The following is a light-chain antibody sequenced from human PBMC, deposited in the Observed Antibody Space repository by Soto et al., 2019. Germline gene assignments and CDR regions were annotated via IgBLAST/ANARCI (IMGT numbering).Light chain of an antibody. V-gene: IGKV1-5*01. Sequence: DIQMTQSPSSLSPSVGDRVTITCRASRSISDWLAWYQQKPGKAPELLIFDASNLKSGVSSRFSGSGSGTEFTLTIGRLQPDDVATYYCLQYSSHSWTFGQGTKVDI. CDR3: LQYSSHSWT. J-gene: IGKJ1*01. CDR1: RSISDW. CDR2: DAS.